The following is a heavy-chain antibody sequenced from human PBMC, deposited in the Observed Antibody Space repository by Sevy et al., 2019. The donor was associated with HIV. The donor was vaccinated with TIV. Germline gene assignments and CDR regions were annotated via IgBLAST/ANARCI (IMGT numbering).Heavy chain of an antibody. CDR3: AKSLKAWYDFPAFDH. J-gene: IGHJ4*02. D-gene: IGHD1-20*01. CDR1: GGSITTGPYY. CDR2: MYGTVEPNGNT. V-gene: IGHV4-39*02. Sequence: SETLSLTCSISGGSITTGPYYWAWIRQSPGKGPEWLGSMYGTVEPNGNTDYNPTLKTRIDMSMDKSNNRFALSLRSVIAADTAVYFCAKSLKAWYDFPAFDHWSQGIPVTVSS.